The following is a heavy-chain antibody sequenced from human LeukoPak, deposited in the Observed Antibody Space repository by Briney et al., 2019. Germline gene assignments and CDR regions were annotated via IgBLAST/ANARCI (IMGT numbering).Heavy chain of an antibody. CDR3: ANQRQYYYDSSGYLN. CDR2: ISGSGGST. J-gene: IGHJ1*01. Sequence: PGGSLRLSCAASGFTFSSYGMSWVRQAPGKGLEWVTPISGSGGSTYYVDSVKGRFTISRDNSKNTLYLQMNSLRAEDTAVYYCANQRQYYYDSSGYLNWGQGTLVTVSS. V-gene: IGHV3-23*01. CDR1: GFTFSSYG. D-gene: IGHD3-22*01.